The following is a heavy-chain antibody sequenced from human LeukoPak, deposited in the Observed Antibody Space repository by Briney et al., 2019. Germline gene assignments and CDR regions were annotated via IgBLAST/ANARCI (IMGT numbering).Heavy chain of an antibody. V-gene: IGHV1-2*02. CDR2: IFPHNDDT. D-gene: IGHD1-26*01. CDR3: ARSGTYYHFGY. Sequence: ASMKVSCKAAGYAFNDYYLHWVRQAPGQGLEWMGWIFPHNDDTKYAQKFQGRVTMTRDTSISTAYMELSRLTSDDTAVYFCARSGTYYHFGYWGQGTLVTVSS. CDR1: GYAFNDYY. J-gene: IGHJ4*02.